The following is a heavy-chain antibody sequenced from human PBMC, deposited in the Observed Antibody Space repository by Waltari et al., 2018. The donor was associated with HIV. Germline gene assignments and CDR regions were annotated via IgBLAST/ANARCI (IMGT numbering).Heavy chain of an antibody. CDR2: IFYNERNLSL. Sequence: QVHLEESRPGLVRPSETLSLTCTVSRDSVTSGQRYWSWVRQPPGKGLEWRVYIFYNERNLSLEYNPSLESRVTISVATSRNHVSMNLTSVTTADAALYFCASGRILTGYWGTDYYYGMDVWGQGTTVAVSS. D-gene: IGHD3-9*01. CDR1: RDSVTSGQRY. V-gene: IGHV4-61*03. CDR3: ASGRILTGYWGTDYYYGMDV. J-gene: IGHJ6*01.